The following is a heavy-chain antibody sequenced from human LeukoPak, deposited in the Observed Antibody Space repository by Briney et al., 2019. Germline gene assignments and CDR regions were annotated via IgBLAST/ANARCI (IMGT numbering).Heavy chain of an antibody. CDR3: ARSYCSGGSCWVYFDY. Sequence: KPSETLSLTCTVSGGSISSYYWSWIRQPPGKGLEWIGNIYYSGSTNYNPSLESRVTISVDTSKNQFSLKLSSVTAADTAIYYCARSYCSGGSCWVYFDYWGQGTLVTVSS. CDR1: GGSISSYY. V-gene: IGHV4-59*08. D-gene: IGHD2-15*01. J-gene: IGHJ4*02. CDR2: IYYSGST.